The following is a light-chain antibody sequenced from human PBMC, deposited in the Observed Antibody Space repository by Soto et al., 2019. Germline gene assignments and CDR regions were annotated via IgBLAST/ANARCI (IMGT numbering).Light chain of an antibody. CDR1: QSVDSTY. CDR2: ATS. CDR3: QQYGSSPWT. J-gene: IGKJ1*01. V-gene: IGKV3-20*01. Sequence: EIVLTQSPGTLSLSPGERATLSCRASQSVDSTYLAWYQQKPDQSPRLLIYATSTRAAGIPDRFSGSGSGTDFTLTISRLEPEDFAVYYCQQYGSSPWTFGQGTKVDI.